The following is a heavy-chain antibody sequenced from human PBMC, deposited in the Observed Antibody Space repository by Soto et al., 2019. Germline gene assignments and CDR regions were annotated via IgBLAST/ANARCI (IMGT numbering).Heavy chain of an antibody. J-gene: IGHJ4*02. Sequence: SQTLSLTCAISGDSVSSNSVAWHWIRQSPSRGLEWLGRTYYRSKWYNNYAVSVKSRITINPETSKNQFSLQLNSVTPEDTAVYYCSRGNRWAFDYWGQGTLVTVSS. CDR3: SRGNRWAFDY. D-gene: IGHD1-26*01. V-gene: IGHV6-1*01. CDR2: TYYRSKWYN. CDR1: GDSVSSNSVA.